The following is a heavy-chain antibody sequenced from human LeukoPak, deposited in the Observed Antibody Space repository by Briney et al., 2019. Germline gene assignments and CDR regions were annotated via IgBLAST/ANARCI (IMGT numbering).Heavy chain of an antibody. CDR2: IYTSGST. D-gene: IGHD3-10*01. CDR1: GGSISSGSYY. Sequence: SETLSLTCTDSGGSISSGSYYWSWIRQPAGKGLEWIGRIYTSGSTNYNPSLKSRVTISVDTSKNQFSLKLSSVIAADTAVYYCAREVMVRGVMIPAFDIWGQGTMVTVFS. CDR3: AREVMVRGVMIPAFDI. J-gene: IGHJ3*02. V-gene: IGHV4-61*02.